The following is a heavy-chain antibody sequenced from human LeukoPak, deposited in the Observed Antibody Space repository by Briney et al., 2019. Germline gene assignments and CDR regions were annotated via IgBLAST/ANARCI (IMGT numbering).Heavy chain of an antibody. CDR3: ANPIGGGGSLRDF. CDR2: ISDRGGIT. V-gene: IGHV3-23*01. J-gene: IGHJ4*02. D-gene: IGHD1-26*01. Sequence: GGSLRLSCAASGFTFSDYAMSWVRQAPGKGLEWVSSISDRGGITYYADSVRGRFTISRDNSKNTLYLQMNSLNAEDTAVYYCANPIGGGGSLRDFWGQGTLVTVSS. CDR1: GFTFSDYA.